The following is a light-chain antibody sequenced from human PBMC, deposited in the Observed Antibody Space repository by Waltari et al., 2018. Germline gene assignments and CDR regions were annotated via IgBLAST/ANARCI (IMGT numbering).Light chain of an antibody. Sequence: QSALSQPASVSGSPGQSITISCTGDSSDVGGHDYVSWYQQHPGKAPKLIIRDVNNRPSGVSNRFSGSKSGNTASLTISGLQPEDEADYYCSSYSTSSTLVLFGEGTKVTVL. CDR1: SSDVGGHDY. V-gene: IGLV2-14*03. CDR2: DVN. CDR3: SSYSTSSTLVL. J-gene: IGLJ2*01.